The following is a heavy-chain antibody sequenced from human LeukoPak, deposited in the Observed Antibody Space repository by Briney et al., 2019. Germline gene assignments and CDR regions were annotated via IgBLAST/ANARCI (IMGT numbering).Heavy chain of an antibody. V-gene: IGHV4-59*01. CDR2: IYYSGST. D-gene: IGHD1-26*01. Sequence: SETLSLTCTVSGGSISSYYWSWIRQPPGKGPEWIGYIYYSGSTNYNPSLKSRVTISVDTSKNQFSLKLSSVTAADTAVYYCARVAVGATTGYYYYGMDVWGQGTTVTVSS. CDR3: ARVAVGATTGYYYYGMDV. J-gene: IGHJ6*02. CDR1: GGSISSYY.